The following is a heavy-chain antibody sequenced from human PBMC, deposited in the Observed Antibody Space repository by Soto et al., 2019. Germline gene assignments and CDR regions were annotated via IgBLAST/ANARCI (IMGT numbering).Heavy chain of an antibody. J-gene: IGHJ6*02. CDR2: IIPIFGTA. Sequence: VASVKVSCKASGGTFSSYAISWVRQAPGQGLEWMGGIIPIFGTANYAQKFQGRVTITADESTSTAYMELSSLRSEDTAVYYCARDGIVLMVNYGMDVWGQGTTVTVSS. D-gene: IGHD2-8*01. V-gene: IGHV1-69*13. CDR1: GGTFSSYA. CDR3: ARDGIVLMVNYGMDV.